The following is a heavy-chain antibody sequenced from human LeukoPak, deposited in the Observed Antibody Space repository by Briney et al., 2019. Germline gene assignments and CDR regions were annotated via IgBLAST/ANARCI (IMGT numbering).Heavy chain of an antibody. J-gene: IGHJ4*02. D-gene: IGHD2-21*02. CDR2: ISSSSSYI. CDR3: APKVTAILGR. V-gene: IGHV3-21*01. Sequence: PGGSLRLSCAASGFTFSSYSMNWVRQAPGKGLEWVSSISSSSSYIYYADSVKGRFAISRDNAKNSLYLQMNSLRAEDTAVYYCAPKVTAILGRWGQGTLVTVSS. CDR1: GFTFSSYS.